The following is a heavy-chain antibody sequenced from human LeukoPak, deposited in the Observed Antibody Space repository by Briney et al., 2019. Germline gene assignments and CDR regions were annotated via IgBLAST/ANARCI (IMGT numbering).Heavy chain of an antibody. J-gene: IGHJ4*02. Sequence: GGSLRLSCAASGFTFGSYAMSWVRQTPGRGLQWVAHTNYDGTEKYYVDSVKGRFTISRDNAKNSLYLQMNTLRVEDTAVYYCAKFGGDLGVAFDNWGQGTLVTVS. CDR3: AKFGGDLGVAFDN. CDR2: TNYDGTEK. V-gene: IGHV3-7*01. CDR1: GFTFGSYA. D-gene: IGHD2-21*02.